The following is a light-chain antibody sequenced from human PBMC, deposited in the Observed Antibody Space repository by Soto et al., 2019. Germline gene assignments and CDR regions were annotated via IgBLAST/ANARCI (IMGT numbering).Light chain of an antibody. V-gene: IGLV2-14*01. CDR1: SSDVGGYNH. J-gene: IGLJ3*02. CDR3: SSYTSSNAWV. Sequence: QSALTQPASVSGSPGQSITISCTGTSSDVGGYNHVSWYQQHPGKAPKVMIYEVSNRPSGVSNRFSGSKSGNTASLTISGLQAEDEADYYCSSYTSSNAWVFGGGTKLTVL. CDR2: EVS.